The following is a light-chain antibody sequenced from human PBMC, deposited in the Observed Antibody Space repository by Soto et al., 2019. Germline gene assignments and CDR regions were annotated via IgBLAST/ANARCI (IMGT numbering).Light chain of an antibody. CDR3: QQSYSSPPT. CDR1: QDISNY. V-gene: IGKV1-39*01. CDR2: AAS. J-gene: IGKJ1*01. Sequence: PSSLSASVGDRVTITCQASQDISNYLNWYQQKPGKAPKLLIFAASSLQSGVPSRFSGSRSGPDFTLTISSLQPEDFATYYCQQSYSSPPTFGQGTKVDIK.